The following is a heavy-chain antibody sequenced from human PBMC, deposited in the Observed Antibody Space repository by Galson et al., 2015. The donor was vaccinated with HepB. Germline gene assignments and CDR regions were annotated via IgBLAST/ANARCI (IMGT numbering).Heavy chain of an antibody. CDR1: GFTVSSNY. D-gene: IGHD2-15*01. V-gene: IGHV3-53*01. CDR2: IYSGGST. CDR3: ARVGCSGGSCYFDY. J-gene: IGHJ4*02. Sequence: SLRLSCAASGFTVSSNYMSWVRQAPGKGLEWVSVIYSGGSTYYADSVKGRFTISRDNSKNTLYLQMNSRRAEDTAVYYCARVGCSGGSCYFDYWGQGPLVTVSS.